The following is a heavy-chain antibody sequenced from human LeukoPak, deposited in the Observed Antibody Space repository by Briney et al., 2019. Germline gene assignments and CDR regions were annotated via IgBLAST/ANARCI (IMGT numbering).Heavy chain of an antibody. CDR1: GFTFNRCG. V-gene: IGHV3-30*18. CDR3: VKGTGTNDYGMDT. CDR2: IVYDGSHQ. D-gene: IGHD3-10*01. J-gene: IGHJ6*02. Sequence: GGSLRLSCAASGFTFNRCGMHWVRQAPGKGLEWVAVIVYDGSHQYYTDSVKGRFTISRDNSKNTVFLQMDSLRAEDTGVYYCVKGTGTNDYGMDTWGQGTTVTVPS.